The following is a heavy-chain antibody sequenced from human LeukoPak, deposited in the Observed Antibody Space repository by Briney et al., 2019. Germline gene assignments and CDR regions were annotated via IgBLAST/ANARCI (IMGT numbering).Heavy chain of an antibody. CDR2: ISNNGGYT. D-gene: IGHD2-15*01. V-gene: IGHV3-23*01. CDR1: GFTFSSSA. CDR3: AKQLGYRSDGSCYFPY. J-gene: IGHJ4*02. Sequence: GGSLRLSCAASGFTFSSSAVSWVRQAPGKGLEWVSAISNNGGYTYYADSVQGRFTISRDNSKSTLCLQMNSLRAEDMAVYYCAKQLGYRSDGSCYFPYWGQGTLVTVSS.